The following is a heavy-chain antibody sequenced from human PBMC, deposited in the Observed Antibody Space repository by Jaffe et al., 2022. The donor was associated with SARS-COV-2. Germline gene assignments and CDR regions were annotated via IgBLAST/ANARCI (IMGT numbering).Heavy chain of an antibody. V-gene: IGHV3-9*01. CDR2: ISWNSGSI. CDR3: AKVKTIKYYYDHTIAN. J-gene: IGHJ4*02. D-gene: IGHD3-22*01. CDR1: GFTFDDYA. Sequence: EVQLVESGGGLVQPGRSLRLSCAASGFTFDDYAMHWVRQAPGKGLEWVSGISWNSGSIGYADSVKGRFTISRDNAKNSLYLQMNSLRAEDTALYYCAKVKTIKYYYDHTIANWGQGTLVTVSS.